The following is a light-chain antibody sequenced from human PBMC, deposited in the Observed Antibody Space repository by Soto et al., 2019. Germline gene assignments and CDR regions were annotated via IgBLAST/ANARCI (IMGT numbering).Light chain of an antibody. Sequence: AIRMPQSPSSLSASTGDRVTITCRASQGISSYLAWYQQKPGKAPKLLIYAESTLQSGVPSRFSGSGSGTDFTLTISCLQSEDFATYYCKQYYSYHPTFGQGTKVDIX. CDR1: QGISSY. CDR2: AES. CDR3: KQYYSYHPT. V-gene: IGKV1-8*01. J-gene: IGKJ1*01.